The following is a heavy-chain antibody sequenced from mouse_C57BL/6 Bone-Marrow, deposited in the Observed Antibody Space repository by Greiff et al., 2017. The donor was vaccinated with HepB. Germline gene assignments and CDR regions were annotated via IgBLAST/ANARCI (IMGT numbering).Heavy chain of an antibody. Sequence: VQLQQSGPELVKPGASVKISCKASGYSFTSYYIHWVKQRPGQGLEWIGWIYPGSGNTKYNEKFKGKATLTVDTSSSTAYMELHSLTSEDSAVYYCACKSSYLYWYFDVWGTGTTVTVSS. D-gene: IGHD1-1*01. V-gene: IGHV1-66*01. J-gene: IGHJ1*03. CDR3: ACKSSYLYWYFDV. CDR2: IYPGSGNT. CDR1: GYSFTSYY.